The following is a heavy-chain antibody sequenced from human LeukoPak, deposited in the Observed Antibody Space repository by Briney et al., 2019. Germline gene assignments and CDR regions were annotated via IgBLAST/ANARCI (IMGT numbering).Heavy chain of an antibody. CDR2: IYTTGST. Sequence: ASETLSLTCTVSGGSISSSSYYWGWIRQPPGKGLEWIGSIYTTGSTNYNPSLKSRVTISVDTSKNQFSLKLSSVTAADTAMYYCARGGTYCSGGSCYGRVMDVWGKGTTVTVSS. CDR3: ARGGTYCSGGSCYGRVMDV. D-gene: IGHD2-15*01. CDR1: GGSISSSSYY. V-gene: IGHV4-39*07. J-gene: IGHJ6*03.